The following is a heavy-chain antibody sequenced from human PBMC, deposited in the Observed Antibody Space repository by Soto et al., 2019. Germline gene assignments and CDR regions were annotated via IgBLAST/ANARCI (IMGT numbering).Heavy chain of an antibody. Sequence: GESLKISCKGSGYSFTSYWITWARQMPGKGLEWMGRIDPSDSYTNYSPSFQRHVSISADKSNNTAFLQWSSLKASDTAMYYCARIYYDSPGTFDIWGQGTLVTVSS. V-gene: IGHV5-10-1*01. CDR3: ARIYYDSPGTFDI. CDR1: GYSFTSYW. D-gene: IGHD3-22*01. CDR2: IDPSDSYT. J-gene: IGHJ3*02.